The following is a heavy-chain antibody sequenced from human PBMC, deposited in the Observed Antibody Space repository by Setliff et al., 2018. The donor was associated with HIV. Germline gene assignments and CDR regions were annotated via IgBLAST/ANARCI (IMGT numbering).Heavy chain of an antibody. D-gene: IGHD6-19*01. J-gene: IGHJ4*02. CDR1: GGSISSGSYY. CDR2: IYTSGST. CDR3: ARSLLPSITVAGTIGY. V-gene: IGHV4-61*09. Sequence: SETLSLTCTVSGGSISSGSYYWSWIRQPAGKGLEWIGHIYTSGSTNYNPSLKSRVTISVDTSKNHFSLKLSSVTAADTAVYYCARSLLPSITVAGTIGYWGQGSLVTVSS.